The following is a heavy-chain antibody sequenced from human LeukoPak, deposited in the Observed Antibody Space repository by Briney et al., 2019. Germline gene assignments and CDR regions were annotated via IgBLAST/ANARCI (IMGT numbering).Heavy chain of an antibody. D-gene: IGHD5-24*01. CDR2: ISHSGSTI. Sequence: GGTLRLSCAASGFTFSDYAMNWVRQAPGKGLEWVSHISHSGSTISYSDSVEGRFTISRDNPENSLHLQMNSLRVEDTAMYFCAKDIQLSTWGLGTMVTVSS. V-gene: IGHV3-48*01. CDR3: AKDIQLST. CDR1: GFTFSDYA. J-gene: IGHJ3*01.